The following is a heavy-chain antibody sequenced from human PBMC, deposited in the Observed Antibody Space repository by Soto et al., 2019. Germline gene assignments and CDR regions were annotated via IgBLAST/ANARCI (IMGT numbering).Heavy chain of an antibody. D-gene: IGHD6-13*01. J-gene: IGHJ4*02. CDR3: AKDGLVAAAGTRYLLTPYFDY. V-gene: IGHV3-23*01. CDR2: ISGSGGST. CDR1: GFTFSSYA. Sequence: LRLSCAASGFTFSSYAMSWVRQAPGKGLEWVSAISGSGGSTYYADSVKGRFTISRDNSKNTLYLQMNSLRAEDTAVYYCAKDGLVAAAGTRYLLTPYFDYWGQGTLVTVSS.